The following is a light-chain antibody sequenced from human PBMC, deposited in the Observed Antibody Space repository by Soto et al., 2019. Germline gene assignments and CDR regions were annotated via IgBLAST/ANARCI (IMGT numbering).Light chain of an antibody. V-gene: IGKV3-11*01. Sequence: EIVLTQSPATLSLSPGERATLSCRASQSVSSYLAWYQQKPGQAPRLLIYDASNRATGIPARFSGSGSGTDFTLTIRRLEPEDFAVYYCQQRSNWPQGITFGQGTRLEIK. J-gene: IGKJ5*01. CDR3: QQRSNWPQGIT. CDR2: DAS. CDR1: QSVSSY.